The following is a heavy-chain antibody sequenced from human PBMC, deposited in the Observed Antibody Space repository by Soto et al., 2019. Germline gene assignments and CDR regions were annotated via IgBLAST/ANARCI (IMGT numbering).Heavy chain of an antibody. CDR1: GFTFSSYW. J-gene: IGHJ4*02. D-gene: IGHD6-13*01. V-gene: IGHV3-74*01. CDR3: LRYMYTSSCYPDY. Sequence: GGSLRLSCAASGFTFSSYWMHWVRQAPGKGLVWVARINSDGSSTNYADSVKGRFTISRDNAKNTLYLQMNSLRAEDTAVYYLLRYMYTSSCYPDYWAREPWSPSPQ. CDR2: INSDGSST.